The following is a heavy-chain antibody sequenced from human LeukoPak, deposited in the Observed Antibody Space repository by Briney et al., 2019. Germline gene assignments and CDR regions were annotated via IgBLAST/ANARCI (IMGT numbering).Heavy chain of an antibody. J-gene: IGHJ4*02. CDR2: IYYSGST. Sequence: GSLRLSCAASGFTFSNYGMSWIRQPPGKGLEWIGYIYYSGSTNYNPSLKSRVTISVDTSKNQFSLKLSSVTAADTAVYYCARHSAWIVATIGEGFDYWGQGTLVTVSS. CDR1: GFTFSNYG. V-gene: IGHV4-59*08. D-gene: IGHD5-12*01. CDR3: ARHSAWIVATIGEGFDY.